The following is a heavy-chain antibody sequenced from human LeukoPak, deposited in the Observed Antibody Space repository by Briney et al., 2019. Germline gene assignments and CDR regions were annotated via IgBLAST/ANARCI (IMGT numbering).Heavy chain of an antibody. CDR2: IIPILGVA. CDR1: GGTFSSYA. J-gene: IGHJ4*02. CDR3: ARGDSYYGSDH. D-gene: IGHD3-10*01. V-gene: IGHV1-69*04. Sequence: SVKVSCKASGGTFSSYAISWVRQAPGQGLEWMGRIIPILGVANYAQKFQGTVTITADKSTSTAYMELSSLRSEDTAVYYCARGDSYYGSDHWGQGTLVTVSS.